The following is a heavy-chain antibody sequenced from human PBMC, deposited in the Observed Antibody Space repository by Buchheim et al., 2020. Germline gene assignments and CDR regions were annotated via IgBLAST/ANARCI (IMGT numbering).Heavy chain of an antibody. CDR3: AKGGGAVPGTTEYGSFDI. Sequence: QVHLVESGGGVVPPGKSLRLSCVASGFTFSDYAMHWVRQAPGKVLEWVAILSSDERTRDYADSVKGRFTISRDNSENTLYLQMSSLRTEDTALYYCAKGGGAVPGTTEYGSFDIWGQGA. J-gene: IGHJ3*02. V-gene: IGHV3-30*18. D-gene: IGHD6-19*01. CDR1: GFTFSDYA. CDR2: LSSDERTR.